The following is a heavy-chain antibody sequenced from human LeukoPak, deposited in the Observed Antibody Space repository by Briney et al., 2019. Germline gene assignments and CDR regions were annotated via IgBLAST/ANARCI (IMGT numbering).Heavy chain of an antibody. Sequence: PGGSLRLSCVASGFTLSNSWMSWVRQAPGKGLEWVANIKQDGSEKYYVDSVKGRFTISRDNAKNSLYLQMSSLRAEDTAVYYCARATSAYYYPDAFDIWGQGTMVTVSS. D-gene: IGHD3-22*01. CDR3: ARATSAYYYPDAFDI. CDR2: IKQDGSEK. J-gene: IGHJ3*02. CDR1: GFTLSNSW. V-gene: IGHV3-7*03.